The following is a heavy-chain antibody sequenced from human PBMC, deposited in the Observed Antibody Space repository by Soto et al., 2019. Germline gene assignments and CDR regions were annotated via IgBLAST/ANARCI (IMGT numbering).Heavy chain of an antibody. J-gene: IGHJ5*02. CDR2: IYYSGST. Sequence: QVQLQESGPGLVKPSETLSLTCTVSGGSISSYYWSWIRQPPGKGLEWIGYIYYSGSTNYNPALKRRGTKAVDRPKNQLSLKLSSGTAADTAVYYCARGTRRTTVTSETTNNWFDPWGQGTLVTVSS. CDR1: GGSISSYY. D-gene: IGHD4-17*01. V-gene: IGHV4-59*01. CDR3: ARGTRRTTVTSETTNNWFDP.